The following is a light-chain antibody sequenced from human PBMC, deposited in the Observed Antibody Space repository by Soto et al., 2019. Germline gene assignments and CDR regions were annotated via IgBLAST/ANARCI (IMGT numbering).Light chain of an antibody. CDR2: DVG. CDR3: SSFSSSTTRV. CDR1: SSDVGDFNY. Sequence: QSALTQPASVSGSPGQSITISCTGTSSDVGDFNYVSWYQQHPGKAPKLMIYDVGNWPSGVSIRFSGSKSGSTASLTISWLQAEDEDDYYCSSFSSSTTRVFGTGTKVTVL. J-gene: IGLJ1*01. V-gene: IGLV2-14*01.